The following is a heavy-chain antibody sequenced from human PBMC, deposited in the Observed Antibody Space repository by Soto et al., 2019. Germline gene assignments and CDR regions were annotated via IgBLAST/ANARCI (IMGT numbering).Heavy chain of an antibody. CDR3: AKDIGYDHGYYMDV. V-gene: IGHV3-9*01. D-gene: IGHD2-15*01. CDR1: GFTFDDYA. J-gene: IGHJ6*03. Sequence: EVQLVESGGGLVQPGRSLRLSCAASGFTFDDYAMHWVRQAPGEGLEWVSGISWHSGSIGYVDSVKGRFTISRDNAKNSLYLQMNSLRAEDTALYYCAKDIGYDHGYYMDVWGKGTTVTVSS. CDR2: ISWHSGSI.